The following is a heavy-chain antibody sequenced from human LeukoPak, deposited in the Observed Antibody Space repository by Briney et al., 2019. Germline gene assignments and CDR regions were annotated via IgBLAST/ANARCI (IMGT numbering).Heavy chain of an antibody. V-gene: IGHV1-69*06. D-gene: IGHD4-17*01. J-gene: IGHJ6*03. CDR1: GGTFSSYA. Sequence: GASVKVSCKASGGTFSSYAISWVRQAPGQGLEWMGGIIPIFGTANYAQKFQGRVTITAGKSTSTAYMELSSLRSEDTAVYYCARGYGDYAVYYYYMDVWGKGTTVTVSS. CDR2: IIPIFGTA. CDR3: ARGYGDYAVYYYYMDV.